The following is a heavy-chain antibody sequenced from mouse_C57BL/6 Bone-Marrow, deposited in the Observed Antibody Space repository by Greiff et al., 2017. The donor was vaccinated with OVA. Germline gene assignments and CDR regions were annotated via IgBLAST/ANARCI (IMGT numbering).Heavy chain of an antibody. D-gene: IGHD2-2*01. J-gene: IGHJ1*03. V-gene: IGHV3-6*01. CDR1: GYSITSGYY. CDR2: ISYDGSH. Sequence: EVKLMESGPGLVKPSQSLSLTCSVTGYSITSGYYWNWIRQFPGNNLEWMGYISYDGSHNYNPSLKNRISITRDTSKNQFFLKLNSVTTEDSATYYCARLSRLPRGYFDVWGTGTTVTVSS. CDR3: ARLSRLPRGYFDV.